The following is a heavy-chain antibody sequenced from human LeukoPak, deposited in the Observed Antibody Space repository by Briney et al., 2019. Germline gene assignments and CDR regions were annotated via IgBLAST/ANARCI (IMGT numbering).Heavy chain of an antibody. D-gene: IGHD2-8*01. CDR3: ARQPYNGGQSLDY. V-gene: IGHV4-59*08. J-gene: IGHJ4*02. Sequence: PSDTLSLTCTVSGDSISTFYRSWIRQPTGKGLEWVGYIYYSGSTIYNASLKSRVTISVDKSKKQIFLKLRSVTAADTAVYYCARQPYNGGQSLDYWGQGTLVTVSS. CDR2: IYYSGST. CDR1: GDSISTFY.